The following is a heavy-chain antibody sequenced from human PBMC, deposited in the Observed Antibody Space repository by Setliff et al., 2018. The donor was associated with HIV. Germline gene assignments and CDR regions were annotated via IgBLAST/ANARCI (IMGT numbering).Heavy chain of an antibody. J-gene: IGHJ4*02. V-gene: IGHV1-46*01. Sequence: ASVKVSCKTSGYAFTSYHIHWVRRAPGQGLEWMGKIFAGDSTTHYAQKFQGRVTLTSDTSTNTVYMELSSLRSEDTAVYYCAREGPKTYYFDYWGQGTQVTVSS. CDR3: AREGPKTYYFDY. CDR1: GYAFTSYH. CDR2: IFAGDSTT.